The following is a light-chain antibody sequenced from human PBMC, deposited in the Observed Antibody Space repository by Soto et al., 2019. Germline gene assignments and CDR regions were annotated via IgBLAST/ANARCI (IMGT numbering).Light chain of an antibody. CDR2: RNN. CDR3: AAWDDSLSGVL. CDR1: SSNIGNNY. Sequence: QPVLTQPPSASGTPGQRVTISCSGSSSNIGNNYAYWYQQLPGTAPKLLIYRNNQRPSGVPDRFSGSKSGTSASLAISGLRSEDEADYYCAAWDDSLSGVLFGGGTKLTVL. V-gene: IGLV1-47*01. J-gene: IGLJ3*02.